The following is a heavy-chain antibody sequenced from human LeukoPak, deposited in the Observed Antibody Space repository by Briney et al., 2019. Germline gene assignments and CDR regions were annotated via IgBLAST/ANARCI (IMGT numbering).Heavy chain of an antibody. CDR3: AKDRRDYCGGDCYSIEYFQH. CDR1: GFAFDDYA. Sequence: PGGSLRLSCAASGFAFDDYAMHWVRQAPGKGLEWASLISGDGGSTYYADSVKGRFTISRDNSKNSLYLQMNSLRTEDTALYYCAKDRRDYCGGDCYSIEYFQHWGQGTLVTVSS. D-gene: IGHD2-21*02. J-gene: IGHJ1*01. CDR2: ISGDGGST. V-gene: IGHV3-43*02.